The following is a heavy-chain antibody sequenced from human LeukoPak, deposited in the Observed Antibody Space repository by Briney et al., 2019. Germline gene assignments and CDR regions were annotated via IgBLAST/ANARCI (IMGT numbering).Heavy chain of an antibody. D-gene: IGHD4-23*01. Sequence: GGSLRLSCAASGFTFSSYAMSWVRKAPGKGLEWVSAISGSGGSTYYADSVKGRFTISRDNSKNTLYLQMNSLRAEDTAVYYCAKVPNGGNHIPLVDYWGQGTLVTVSS. CDR2: ISGSGGST. CDR3: AKVPNGGNHIPLVDY. J-gene: IGHJ4*02. V-gene: IGHV3-23*01. CDR1: GFTFSSYA.